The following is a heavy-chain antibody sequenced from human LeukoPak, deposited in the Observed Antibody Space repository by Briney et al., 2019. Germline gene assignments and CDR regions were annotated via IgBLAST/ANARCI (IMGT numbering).Heavy chain of an antibody. V-gene: IGHV4-39*01. CDR2: IYYSGST. CDR1: GDSITSSSYY. Sequence: SETLSLTCTVSGDSITSSSYYWGWIRQPPGKGLEWIATIYYSGSTYYNPSLKSRVTISIDTSKNQFSLELSSVTATDTAVYFCATNRVGTYDRPFDIWGQGTMVTVSS. J-gene: IGHJ3*02. D-gene: IGHD1-26*01. CDR3: ATNRVGTYDRPFDI.